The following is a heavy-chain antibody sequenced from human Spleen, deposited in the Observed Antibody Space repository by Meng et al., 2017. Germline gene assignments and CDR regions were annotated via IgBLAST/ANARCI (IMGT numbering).Heavy chain of an antibody. CDR3: ARGPTTMAHDFDY. Sequence: LQLCGAALLNLSETLSLTCVFSGGSLSDYYWSWIRQPPGKGLEWIGEINHSGSTNYNPSLESRATISVDTSQNNLSLKLSSVTAADSAVYYCARGPTTMAHDFDYWGQGTLVTVSS. J-gene: IGHJ4*02. CDR1: GGSLSDYY. V-gene: IGHV4-34*01. CDR2: INHSGST. D-gene: IGHD4-11*01.